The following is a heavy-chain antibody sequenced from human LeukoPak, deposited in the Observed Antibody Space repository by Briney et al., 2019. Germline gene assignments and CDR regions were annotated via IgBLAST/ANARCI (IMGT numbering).Heavy chain of an antibody. D-gene: IGHD6-19*01. CDR2: IIPIFGTA. CDR1: GGTFSSYA. V-gene: IGHV1-69*06. CDR3: ARSPYSSGTNWFDP. J-gene: IGHJ5*02. Sequence: SVKVSCKASGGTFSSYAISWVRQAPGQGLEWMGGIIPIFGTANYAQKFQGRVTITADKSTSTAYMELSSPRSEDTAVYYCARSPYSSGTNWFDPWGQGTLVTVSS.